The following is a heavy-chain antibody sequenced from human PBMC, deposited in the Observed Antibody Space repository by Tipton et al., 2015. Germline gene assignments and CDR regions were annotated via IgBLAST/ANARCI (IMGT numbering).Heavy chain of an antibody. CDR1: GGSFRGYY. V-gene: IGHV4-34*01. CDR2: ISQSGGG. J-gene: IGHJ5*02. Sequence: PSLTCGVNGGSFRGYYWNWLRQSPGKGLEWIGEISQSGGGNYNPSLRGRVAISMDTSKTRFSLSLTSLTVADSAVYFCARSSSGPPFGLLALWGQGTQVTVSS. D-gene: IGHD3/OR15-3a*01. CDR3: ARSSSGPPFGLLAL.